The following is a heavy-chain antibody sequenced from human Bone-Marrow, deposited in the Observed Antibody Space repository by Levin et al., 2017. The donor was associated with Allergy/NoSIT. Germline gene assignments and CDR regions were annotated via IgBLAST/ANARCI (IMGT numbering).Heavy chain of an antibody. J-gene: IGHJ6*02. D-gene: IGHD6-13*01. CDR1: GFTFSSYQ. CDR3: ARANIEAPGTLLLYAMDV. Sequence: AGGSLRLSCAASGFTFSSYQMNWVRQAPGKGLEWLSYISSSGGTIYYADSVKGRFTISRDNAKNSLYLLMKSLRAEDTAVYYCARANIEAPGTLLLYAMDVWGQGTTVTVSS. V-gene: IGHV3-48*03. CDR2: ISSSGGTI.